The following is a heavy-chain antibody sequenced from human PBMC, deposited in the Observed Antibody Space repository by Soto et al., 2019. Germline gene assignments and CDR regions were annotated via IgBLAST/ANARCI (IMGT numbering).Heavy chain of an antibody. CDR3: ARVFRLGYNYGDGGYYYYSFDV. J-gene: IGHJ6*02. CDR2: IIPIFGTA. D-gene: IGHD5-18*01. V-gene: IGHV1-69*01. Sequence: QVQLVQSGAEVKKPGSSVKVSCKASGGTFSSYAISWVRQAPGQGLEWMGGIIPIFGTANYAQKFQGRVTITADESTSTAYMELSSLRSEDTAVYYCARVFRLGYNYGDGGYYYYSFDVWGQGTAVTVSS. CDR1: GGTFSSYA.